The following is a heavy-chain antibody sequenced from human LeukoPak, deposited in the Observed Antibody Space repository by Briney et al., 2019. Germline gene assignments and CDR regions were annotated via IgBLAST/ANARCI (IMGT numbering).Heavy chain of an antibody. D-gene: IGHD3-10*01. J-gene: IGHJ4*02. CDR2: ISHSGSSI. Sequence: PGGSLRLSCAASGFTFSDYYMIWIRQAPGNGLEWVSYISHSGSSIFYADSVKGRFTISRDNAKNSLYLQMNSLRAEDTAFYYCARDYGPGYFDYWGQGSLVTVSS. CDR1: GFTFSDYY. CDR3: ARDYGPGYFDY. V-gene: IGHV3-11*01.